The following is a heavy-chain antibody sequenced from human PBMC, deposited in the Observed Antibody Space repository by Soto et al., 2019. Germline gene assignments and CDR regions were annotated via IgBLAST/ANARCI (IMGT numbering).Heavy chain of an antibody. J-gene: IGHJ6*02. CDR2: TYYRSKWYN. V-gene: IGHV6-1*01. CDR1: GDSVSSNSAA. Sequence: SQTLSLTCAISGDSVSSNSAAWNWIRQSPSRGLEWLGRTYYRSKWYNDYAVSVKSRITINPDTSKNQVSLQLNSVTPEDTAVYYCARDKGMAAAGTNYYYYGMDVWGQGTTVPVSS. CDR3: ARDKGMAAAGTNYYYYGMDV. D-gene: IGHD6-13*01.